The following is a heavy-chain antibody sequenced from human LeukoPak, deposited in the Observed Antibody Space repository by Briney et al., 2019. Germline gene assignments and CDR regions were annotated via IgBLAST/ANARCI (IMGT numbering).Heavy chain of an antibody. J-gene: IGHJ4*02. CDR3: ARGGWSLED. CDR2: IHYSGSS. V-gene: IGHV4-59*01. Sequence: SETLSLTCTVSGGSINSFYWSWIRQPPGRGLEWIGYIHYSGSSNYNPSLKSRATISVDTSKNQFSLRLSSVTAADTAVYYCARGGWSLEDWGQGALVTVSS. CDR1: GGSINSFY.